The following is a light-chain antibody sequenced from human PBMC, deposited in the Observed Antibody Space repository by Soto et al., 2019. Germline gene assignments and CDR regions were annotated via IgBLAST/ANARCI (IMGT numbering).Light chain of an antibody. CDR1: QSVGRN. CDR2: GAS. J-gene: IGKJ4*01. CDR3: EQYNHRPPLS. V-gene: IGKV3-15*01. Sequence: EIVMTQSPATLSVSPGERATLSCRASQSVGRNLAWYQQKPGQAPRLLIYGASTRATGIPARFSGSGSGTESILDTRTLQSEHFAVVSCEQYNHRPPLSLGGG.